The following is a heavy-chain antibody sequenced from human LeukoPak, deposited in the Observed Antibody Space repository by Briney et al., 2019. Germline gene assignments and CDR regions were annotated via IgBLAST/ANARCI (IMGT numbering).Heavy chain of an antibody. CDR3: ASGSLGGYCSSTSCLDY. V-gene: IGHV4-59*01. D-gene: IGHD2-2*01. Sequence: SETLSLTCAVYGGSFSGYYWSWIRQPPGKGLEWIGYIYYSGSTNYNPSLKSRVTISVDTSKNQFSLKLSSVTAADTAAYYCASGSLGGYCSSTSCLDYWGQGTLVTVSS. CDR2: IYYSGST. CDR1: GGSFSGYY. J-gene: IGHJ4*02.